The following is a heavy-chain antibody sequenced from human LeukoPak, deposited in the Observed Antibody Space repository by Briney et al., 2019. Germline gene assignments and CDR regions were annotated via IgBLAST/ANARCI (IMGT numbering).Heavy chain of an antibody. J-gene: IGHJ4*02. Sequence: GGTLKLSCAASGFIFNNYGMNWVRQAPGKGLEWVSAISGSGGSTYYADSVKGRFTISRDNSKNTLYLQMNSLSADDTAVYYCVRGYSGSYYFDSWGQGTLVTVSS. CDR1: GFIFNNYG. V-gene: IGHV3-23*01. CDR3: VRGYSGSYYFDS. CDR2: ISGSGGST. D-gene: IGHD1-26*01.